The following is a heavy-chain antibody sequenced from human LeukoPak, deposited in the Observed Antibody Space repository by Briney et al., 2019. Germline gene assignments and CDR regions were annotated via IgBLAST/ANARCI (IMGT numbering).Heavy chain of an antibody. CDR3: ARRITAADSFDI. D-gene: IGHD6-13*01. J-gene: IGHJ3*02. Sequence: PSETLSLTCTVSGGSISSNYWSWIRQPPGKGLEWIADINYSGSTNYKSSLKSRVTISVDTSKNQFSLKLSSVTAADTAFYYCARRITAADSFDIWGQGRMVTVSS. CDR2: INYSGST. V-gene: IGHV4-59*01. CDR1: GGSISSNY.